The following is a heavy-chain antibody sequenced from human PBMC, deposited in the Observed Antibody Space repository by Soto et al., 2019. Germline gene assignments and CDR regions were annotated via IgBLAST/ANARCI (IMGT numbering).Heavy chain of an antibody. CDR1: GYTFTNYA. CDR2: VNTYNGNP. V-gene: IGHV1-18*01. Sequence: QVQLVQSGVEVKKPGASVKVSCKASGYTFTNYAISWVRQAPGRGLEWMGWVNTYNGNPNYAQIFQGRVTMTTDTSTGTAYMELRSLKSDDSAVYYCARESQYSTDWQRFDSWGQGTLVIVSS. CDR3: ARESQYSTDWQRFDS. D-gene: IGHD6-6*01. J-gene: IGHJ4*02.